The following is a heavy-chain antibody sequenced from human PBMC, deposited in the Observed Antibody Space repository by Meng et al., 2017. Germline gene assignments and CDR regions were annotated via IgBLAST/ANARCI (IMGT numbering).Heavy chain of an antibody. CDR1: GGSFSDYY. J-gene: IGHJ4*02. D-gene: IGHD4-11*01. CDR2: INHSGST. V-gene: IGHV4-34*01. CDR3: ARGPTTMAHDFDY. Sequence: VHLPQWGAGLLKPSETSSLTCFVSGGSFSDYYWSWIRQSPGKGLEWIGEINHSGSTNYNPSLESRATISVDTSQNNLSLKLSSVTAADSAVYYCARGPTTMAHDFDYWGQGTLVTVSS.